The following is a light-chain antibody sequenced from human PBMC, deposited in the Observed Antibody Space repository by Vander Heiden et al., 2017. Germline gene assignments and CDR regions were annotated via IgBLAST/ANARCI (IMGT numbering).Light chain of an antibody. CDR2: AAS. Sequence: HPPSSSSASEGDRVTITCRASQSISNYLSLYQQKPGKVPQLLIYAASALQSGVPSRFSGSGSGTDFTITISSLQPEDVATYYCQKNNSAALTFGQGTKVEIK. J-gene: IGKJ1*01. V-gene: IGKV1-27*01. CDR1: QSISNY. CDR3: QKNNSAALT.